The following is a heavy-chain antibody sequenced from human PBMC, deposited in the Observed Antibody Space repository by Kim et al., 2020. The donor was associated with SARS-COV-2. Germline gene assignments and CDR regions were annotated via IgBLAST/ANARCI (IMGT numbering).Heavy chain of an antibody. V-gene: IGHV3-23*01. J-gene: IGHJ3*02. CDR3: AKIAYGSGWYGEAFDI. Sequence: SVRGRFTISRDNSNNTLYLQMNSLRAEDTAVYYCAKIAYGSGWYGEAFDIWGQGTMVTVSS. D-gene: IGHD6-19*01.